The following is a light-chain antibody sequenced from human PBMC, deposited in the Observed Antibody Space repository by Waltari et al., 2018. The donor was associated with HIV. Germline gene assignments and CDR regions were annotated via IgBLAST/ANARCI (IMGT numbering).Light chain of an antibody. J-gene: IGKJ2*01. CDR1: ETVNRNY. CDR2: GAS. Sequence: EIVLTQSPGTLSLSPGERATLSCWASETVNRNYLAWYQQKPGQASRLLIYGASSRATGIPDRFSGSGSGTGVTLTISRLESEDFAVYYCQQYGSSPGTFGQGTKLEIK. V-gene: IGKV3-20*01. CDR3: QQYGSSPGT.